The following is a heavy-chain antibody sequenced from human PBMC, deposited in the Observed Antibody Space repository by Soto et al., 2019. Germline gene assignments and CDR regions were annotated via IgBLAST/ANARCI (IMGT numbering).Heavy chain of an antibody. V-gene: IGHV3-33*01. CDR3: ARTRKSIAARREGIDY. CDR2: IWYDGSNK. Sequence: QVQLVESGGGVVQPGRSLRLSCAASGFTFSSYGMHWVRQAPGKGLEWVAVIWYDGSNKYYADSVKGRFTISRDNSKNPLYRQMNSLRAEDTGVYYCARTRKSIAARREGIDYWGQGTLVTVSS. J-gene: IGHJ4*02. CDR1: GFTFSSYG. D-gene: IGHD6-6*01.